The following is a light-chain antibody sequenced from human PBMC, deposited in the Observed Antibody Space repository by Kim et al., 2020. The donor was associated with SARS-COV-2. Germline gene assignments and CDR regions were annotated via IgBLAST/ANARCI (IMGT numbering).Light chain of an antibody. V-gene: IGKV1-12*01. J-gene: IGKJ4*01. CDR2: AAS. Sequence: DIQMTQSPSSVSASVGDRVTITCRASQVISSWLAWYQQKPGKAPKLLIYAASSLQSGVPSRFSGSGSGTDFTLTISSLQPEDFATYYCQQTNSFLGGLTFGGGTKVDIK. CDR1: QVISSW. CDR3: QQTNSFLGGLT.